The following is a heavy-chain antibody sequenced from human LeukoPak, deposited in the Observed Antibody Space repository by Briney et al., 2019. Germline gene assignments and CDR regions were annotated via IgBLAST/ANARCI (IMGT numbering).Heavy chain of an antibody. Sequence: SETLSLTCTVSGGSISSYYWSWIRQPPGKGLEWIGYIYYSGSTNYNPSLKSRVTISVDTSKNQFSLKLSSVTAADTAVYYCARIYDFWSGYRPTDWFDPWGQGTLVTVSS. J-gene: IGHJ5*02. V-gene: IGHV4-59*01. CDR1: GGSISSYY. D-gene: IGHD3-3*01. CDR3: ARIYDFWSGYRPTDWFDP. CDR2: IYYSGST.